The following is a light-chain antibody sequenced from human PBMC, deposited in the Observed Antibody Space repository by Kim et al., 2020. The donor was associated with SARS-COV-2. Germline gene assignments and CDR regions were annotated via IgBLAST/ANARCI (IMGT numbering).Light chain of an antibody. J-gene: IGKJ2*01. CDR3: QQRSNWPPYT. Sequence: SPGERATLSCTASQSVRSSLAWYQQKPGQAPRLLIYDASNRATGIPARFSGSGSGTDFTLTISSLEPEDFAVYYCQQRSNWPPYTFGQGTKLEI. V-gene: IGKV3-11*01. CDR2: DAS. CDR1: QSVRSS.